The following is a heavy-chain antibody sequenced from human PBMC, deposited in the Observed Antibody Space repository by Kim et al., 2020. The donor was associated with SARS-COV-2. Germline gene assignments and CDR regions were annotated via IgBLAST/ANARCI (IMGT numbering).Heavy chain of an antibody. V-gene: IGHV3-33*01. CDR2: IWYDGSNK. CDR3: ARDGADIVATIEGWGDGMDV. Sequence: GGSLRLSCAASGFTFSSYGMHWVRQAPGKGLEWVAVIWYDGSNKYYADSVKGRFTISRDNSKNTLYLQMNSLRAEDTAVYYCARDGADIVATIEGWGDGMDVWGQGTTVTVSS. D-gene: IGHD5-12*01. J-gene: IGHJ6*02. CDR1: GFTFSSYG.